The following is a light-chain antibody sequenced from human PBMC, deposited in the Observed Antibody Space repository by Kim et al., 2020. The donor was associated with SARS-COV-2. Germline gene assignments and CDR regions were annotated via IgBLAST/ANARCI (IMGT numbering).Light chain of an antibody. CDR3: QADGSSSVV. J-gene: IGLJ3*02. CDR2: EDN. V-gene: IGLV6-57*02. CDR1: SGSIASNY. Sequence: GKTVTISCTGSSGSIASNYVHWYQQRPGRAPTLVIYEDNQRPSGVPDRFSGSIDGTSDSASITSSGLEDEDEYYCAGQADGSSSVVFGGGTQLTVL.